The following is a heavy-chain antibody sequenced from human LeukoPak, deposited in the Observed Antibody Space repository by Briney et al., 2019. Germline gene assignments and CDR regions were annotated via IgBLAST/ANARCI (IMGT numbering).Heavy chain of an antibody. V-gene: IGHV3-72*01. CDR3: TRDGGNSGNTAFDI. D-gene: IGHD3-16*01. CDR2: SRNRANSHTT. Sequence: GGSLRLSCAASGFSLSDQFMDWVRQAPGKGLEWIGRSRNRANSHTTEYAASVKGRFTISRDDSGNSMYLQMNSLKIEDTAVYFCTRDGGNSGNTAFDIWGQGTEVTVSS. J-gene: IGHJ3*02. CDR1: GFSLSDQF.